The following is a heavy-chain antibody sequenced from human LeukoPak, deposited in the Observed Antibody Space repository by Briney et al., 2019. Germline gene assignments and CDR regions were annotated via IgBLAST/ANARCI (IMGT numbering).Heavy chain of an antibody. J-gene: IGHJ4*02. CDR2: IYWDDDK. CDR1: GFSLSTSGVG. D-gene: IGHD3-10*01. CDR3: AHKGRGSGSYTM. V-gene: IGHV2-5*02. Sequence: SGPTLVKPTQTLTLTCTFSGFSLSTSGVGVGWIRQPPGKALEWLALIYWDDDKSYSPSLKNRLTITKDTSKNQVVLILTNMDPVDTATYYCAHKGRGSGSYTMWGQGTLVTVSS.